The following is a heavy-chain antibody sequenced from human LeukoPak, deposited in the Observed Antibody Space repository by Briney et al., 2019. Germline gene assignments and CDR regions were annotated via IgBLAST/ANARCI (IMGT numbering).Heavy chain of an antibody. CDR1: GFTFSSYW. V-gene: IGHV3-49*04. CDR3: TRRGRNYDFWSGYYPLGFDY. Sequence: GGSLRLSCAASGFTFSSYWMHWVRQAPGKGLEWVGFIRSKAYGGTTEYAASVKGRFTISRDDSKSIAYLQMNSLKTEDTAVYYCTRRGRNYDFWSGYYPLGFDYWGQGTLVTVSS. CDR2: IRSKAYGGTT. J-gene: IGHJ4*02. D-gene: IGHD3-3*01.